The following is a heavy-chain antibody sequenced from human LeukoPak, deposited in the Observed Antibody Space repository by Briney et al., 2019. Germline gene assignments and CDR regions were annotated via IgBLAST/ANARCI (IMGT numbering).Heavy chain of an antibody. CDR3: AISAWGQLSWFDP. J-gene: IGHJ5*02. CDR2: INPNSAGT. V-gene: IGHV1-2*02. D-gene: IGHD3-16*01. CDR1: GYTFTDYY. Sequence: GASVRVSCKASGYTFTDYYIDWVRQSPRQGGEGMAWINPNSAGTTFSQKFQGRVTMTRDTSISTVYVDLSSLRSDDTAVYYCAISAWGQLSWFDPWGQGTLVTVSS.